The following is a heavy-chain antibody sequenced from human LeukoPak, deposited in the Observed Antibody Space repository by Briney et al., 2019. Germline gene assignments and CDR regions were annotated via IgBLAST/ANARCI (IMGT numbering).Heavy chain of an antibody. CDR1: GGSISSYY. Sequence: SETLSLTCIVAGGSISSYYWSWIRQPPGKGLEWIANIFYSGSPNYNPSLKSRVTISFDTSKNQFSLMLSSVTAADTAVYYCALHWTGYCSAGSCYDYGMDVWGQGTTVTVSS. V-gene: IGHV4-59*08. CDR2: IFYSGSP. CDR3: ALHWTGYCSAGSCYDYGMDV. J-gene: IGHJ6*02. D-gene: IGHD2-15*01.